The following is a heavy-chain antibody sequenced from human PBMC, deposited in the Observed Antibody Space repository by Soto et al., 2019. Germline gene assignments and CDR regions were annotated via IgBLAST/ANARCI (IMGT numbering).Heavy chain of an antibody. D-gene: IGHD6-13*01. CDR3: ARGGSSWYYYYYGMDV. CDR1: GYSISSGYY. V-gene: IGHV4-38-2*02. J-gene: IGHJ6*02. CDR2: IYHSGST. Sequence: SETLSLTCTVSGYSISSGYYWGWIRQPPGKGLEWIGSIYHSGSTYYNPSLKSRVTISVDTSKNQFSLKLISVTAADTAVYYCARGGSSWYYYYYGMDVWGQGTTVTVSS.